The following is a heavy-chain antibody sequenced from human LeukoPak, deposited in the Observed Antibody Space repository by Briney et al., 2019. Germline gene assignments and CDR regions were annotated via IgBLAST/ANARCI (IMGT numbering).Heavy chain of an antibody. CDR3: ATTGYCSGGSCYEEYYYGMDV. Sequence: SVKVSCKASGGTFSNYAISWVRQAPGQGLEWMGGIIPIFGTANYAQKFQGRVTITADKSTSTAYMELSSLRSEDTAVYYCATTGYCSGGSCYEEYYYGMDVWGKGTTVTVSS. J-gene: IGHJ6*04. CDR1: GGTFSNYA. D-gene: IGHD2-15*01. V-gene: IGHV1-69*06. CDR2: IIPIFGTA.